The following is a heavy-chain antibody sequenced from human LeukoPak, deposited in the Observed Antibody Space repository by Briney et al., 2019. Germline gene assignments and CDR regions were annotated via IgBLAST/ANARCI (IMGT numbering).Heavy chain of an antibody. CDR1: GGSISSGGYS. Sequence: SQTLSLTCAVSGGSISSGGYSWSWIRQPPGKGLEWIGYIYHSGSTYYNPSLKSRVTISVDRSKNQFSLKLSSVTAADTAVYYCAKASRIWFGELLIDYWGQGTLVTVSS. D-gene: IGHD3-10*01. J-gene: IGHJ4*02. V-gene: IGHV4-30-2*01. CDR2: IYHSGST. CDR3: AKASRIWFGELLIDY.